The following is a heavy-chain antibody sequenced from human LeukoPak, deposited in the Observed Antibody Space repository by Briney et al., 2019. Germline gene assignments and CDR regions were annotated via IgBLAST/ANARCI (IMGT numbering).Heavy chain of an antibody. CDR3: ARQAARFSKGPDFDY. D-gene: IGHD6-6*01. J-gene: IGHJ4*02. Sequence: GASVKVSCKASGYTFTGYYMHWVRLAPGQGLEWMGWINPNSGGTNYAQKFQGRVTMTRDTSISTAYMELSRLRSDDTAVYYCARQAARFSKGPDFDYWGQGTLATVSS. CDR1: GYTFTGYY. V-gene: IGHV1-2*02. CDR2: INPNSGGT.